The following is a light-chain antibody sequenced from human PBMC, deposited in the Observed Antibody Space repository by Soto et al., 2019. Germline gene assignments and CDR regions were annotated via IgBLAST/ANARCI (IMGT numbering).Light chain of an antibody. Sequence: EIVLTQSPATLSLSPGERATLFCRASQSVSSYLAWYQQKPGQAPRLLIFDASNRATGIPARFSGSGSATDFTLTISSLEPEDFVFYYCQHRSIWPVSFGQGTRLELK. V-gene: IGKV3-11*01. CDR2: DAS. CDR1: QSVSSY. CDR3: QHRSIWPVS. J-gene: IGKJ5*01.